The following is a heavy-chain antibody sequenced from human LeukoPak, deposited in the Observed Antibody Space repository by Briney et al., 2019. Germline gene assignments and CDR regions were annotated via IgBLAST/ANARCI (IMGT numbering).Heavy chain of an antibody. CDR2: ITSEGSST. Sequence: GGSLRLSCAASGFTFSSYWMHWVRQVPGKGLVWVSRITSEGSSTSYADSVKGRFTISRHNSKNTLYLQMNSLRAEDTAVYYCARDASGSYYGYWGQGTLVTVSS. CDR1: GFTFSSYW. J-gene: IGHJ4*02. CDR3: ARDASGSYYGY. D-gene: IGHD1-26*01. V-gene: IGHV3-74*01.